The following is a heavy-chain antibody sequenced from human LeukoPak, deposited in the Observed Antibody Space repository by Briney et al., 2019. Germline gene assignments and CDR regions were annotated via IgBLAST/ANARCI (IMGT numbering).Heavy chain of an antibody. Sequence: GGSLRLSCAASGFTFSSYAMNWVRQAPGKGLEWVSAISGSDGSTYYTDSVKGRFTISRDNSKNTLYLQMSSLRAEDTAVYYCAKSGRTGIAAADLDYWGQGTLVTVSS. J-gene: IGHJ4*02. CDR3: AKSGRTGIAAADLDY. D-gene: IGHD6-13*01. CDR1: GFTFSSYA. CDR2: ISGSDGST. V-gene: IGHV3-23*01.